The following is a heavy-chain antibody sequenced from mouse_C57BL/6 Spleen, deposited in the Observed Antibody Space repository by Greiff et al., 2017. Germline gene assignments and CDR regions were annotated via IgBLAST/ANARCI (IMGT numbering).Heavy chain of an antibody. CDR2: IRLKSDNYAT. Sequence: EVKVVESGGGLVQPGGSMKLSCVASGFTFSNYWMNWVRQSPEKGLEWVAQIRLKSDNYATHYAESVKGRFTISRDDSKSSVYLQMNNLRAEDTGIYYCTDGSSYDAMDYWGQGTSVTVSS. V-gene: IGHV6-3*01. CDR1: GFTFSNYW. J-gene: IGHJ4*01. CDR3: TDGSSYDAMDY. D-gene: IGHD1-1*01.